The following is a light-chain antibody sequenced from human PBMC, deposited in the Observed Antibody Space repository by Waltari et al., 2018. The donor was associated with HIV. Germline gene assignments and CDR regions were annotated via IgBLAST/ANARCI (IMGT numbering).Light chain of an antibody. CDR1: ISNIGSTT. J-gene: IGLJ1*01. V-gene: IGLV1-44*01. Sequence: QSVLTQSPSASATPGPRVIISCSVTISNIGSTTVTWYRQLPGTAPQLLIYRDVKRPSGVPDRFSGSKSGTSASLAISGLQSEDEADYYCAAWDDSLNSYVFGPGTKVTVL. CDR3: AAWDDSLNSYV. CDR2: RDV.